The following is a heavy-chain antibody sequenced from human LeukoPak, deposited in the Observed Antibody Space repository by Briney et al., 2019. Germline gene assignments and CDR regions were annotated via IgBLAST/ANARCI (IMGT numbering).Heavy chain of an antibody. CDR3: ARDDHYDTPGEPNWFDP. D-gene: IGHD3-22*01. J-gene: IGHJ5*02. CDR2: IIPIFGTA. Sequence: VASVKVSCKASGGTFSSYAISWVRQAPGQGLEWMGGIIPIFGTANYAQKFQGRVTITADKSTSTAYMELSSLRSEDTAVYYCARDDHYDTPGEPNWFDPWGQGTLVTVSS. V-gene: IGHV1-69*06. CDR1: GGTFSSYA.